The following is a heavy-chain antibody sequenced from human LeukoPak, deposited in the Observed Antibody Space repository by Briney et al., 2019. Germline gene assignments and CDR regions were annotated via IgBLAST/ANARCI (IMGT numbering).Heavy chain of an antibody. D-gene: IGHD6-19*01. V-gene: IGHV1-69*13. Sequence: GASVKVSCKASGGTFSSYAISWVRQAPGQGLEWMGGIIPIFGTANYAQKFQGRVTITADESTSTGYMELSSLRSEDTAVYYCARDPGLAVAGKNPSYFDYWGQGTLVTVSS. CDR3: ARDPGLAVAGKNPSYFDY. CDR1: GGTFSSYA. CDR2: IIPIFGTA. J-gene: IGHJ4*02.